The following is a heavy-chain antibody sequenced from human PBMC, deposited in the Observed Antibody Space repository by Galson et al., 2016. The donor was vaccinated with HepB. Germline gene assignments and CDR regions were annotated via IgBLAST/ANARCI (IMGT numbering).Heavy chain of an antibody. CDR3: ANERGKYFEN. CDR1: GFAFEEYT. CDR2: ITLNGGYT. J-gene: IGHJ4*02. V-gene: IGHV3-43*01. Sequence: SLRLSRAASGFAFEEYTMHWVRQVPGRGLEWVSLITLNGGYTYDADSVKGRFTISRDNSKNSLYLQMNSLRPEDTALYYCANERGKYFENWGQGTLVTVSS.